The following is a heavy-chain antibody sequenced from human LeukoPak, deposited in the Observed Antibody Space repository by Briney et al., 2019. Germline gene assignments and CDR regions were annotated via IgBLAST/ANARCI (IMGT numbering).Heavy chain of an antibody. D-gene: IGHD6-6*01. Sequence: PSETLSLTCAVYGGSFSGYYWTWIRQPPGKGLEWIGEINHSGSTNYNPSLESRVTISVDTSKKHFSLKLNSVTAADTAVYYCARGGIAARRDAFDIWGQGTLVTVYS. CDR2: INHSGST. CDR3: ARGGIAARRDAFDI. J-gene: IGHJ3*02. V-gene: IGHV4-34*01. CDR1: GGSFSGYY.